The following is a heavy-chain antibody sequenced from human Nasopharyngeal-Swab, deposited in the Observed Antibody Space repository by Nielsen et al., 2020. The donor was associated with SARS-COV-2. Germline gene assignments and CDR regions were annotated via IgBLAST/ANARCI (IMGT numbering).Heavy chain of an antibody. Sequence: GESLKISCAASGFTFSSYSMNWVRQAPGKGLEWVSSISSSSSYIYYADSVKGRFTISRDNAKNSLYLQMNSLRAEDTAEYYCAADSGSYFGYYYYGMDVWGQGTTVTVSS. D-gene: IGHD1-26*01. CDR1: GFTFSSYS. J-gene: IGHJ6*02. CDR3: AADSGSYFGYYYYGMDV. V-gene: IGHV3-21*01. CDR2: ISSSSSYI.